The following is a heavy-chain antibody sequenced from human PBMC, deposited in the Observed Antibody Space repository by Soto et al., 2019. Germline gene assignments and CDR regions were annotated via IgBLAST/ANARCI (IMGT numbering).Heavy chain of an antibody. CDR1: GYSFTSYW. D-gene: IGHD1-1*01. CDR2: IYPGDSDT. V-gene: IGHV5-51*01. Sequence: GESLKISCKGSGYSFTSYWIGWVRQMPGKGLEWMGIIYPGDSDTRYSPSFQGQVTISADKSISTAYLQWSSLKASDTAMYYCARLPPGSVGNYYMDVWGKGTTVTVSS. J-gene: IGHJ6*03. CDR3: ARLPPGSVGNYYMDV.